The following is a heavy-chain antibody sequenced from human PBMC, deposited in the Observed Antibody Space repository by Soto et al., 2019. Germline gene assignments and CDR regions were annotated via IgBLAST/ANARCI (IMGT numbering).Heavy chain of an antibody. Sequence: GGSLRLSCAASGFNVSNNYMSWVRQAPGKGLEWVSVIYYNGDTYYADSVKGRFTISRDNSKNTVYLQMNSLRAEDTAVYYCADLTTVTQYWGRGTLVTVSS. CDR3: ADLTTVTQY. V-gene: IGHV3-53*01. CDR2: IYYNGDT. J-gene: IGHJ4*02. CDR1: GFNVSNNY. D-gene: IGHD4-17*01.